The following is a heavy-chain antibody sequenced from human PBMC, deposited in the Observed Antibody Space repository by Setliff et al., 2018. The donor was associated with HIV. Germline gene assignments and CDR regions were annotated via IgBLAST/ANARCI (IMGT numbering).Heavy chain of an antibody. V-gene: IGHV1-69*10. Sequence: SVKVSCKTSGGTFSTYVITWVRQAPGQGLEWMGGMLPILGMGDFAQKFQGRVTITADASTRTAYMELSSLTSDDTAVHYCAGSAHSYSYMGYYYHTMDVWGQGTTVTVSS. J-gene: IGHJ6*02. CDR1: GGTFSTYV. CDR3: AGSAHSYSYMGYYYHTMDV. CDR2: MLPILGMG. D-gene: IGHD4-4*01.